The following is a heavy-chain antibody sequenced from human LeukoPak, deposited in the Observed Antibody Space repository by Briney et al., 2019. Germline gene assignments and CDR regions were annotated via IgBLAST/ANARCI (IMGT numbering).Heavy chain of an antibody. J-gene: IGHJ4*02. D-gene: IGHD3-16*01. CDR2: IKEDESEK. CDR3: VRGNPFGEY. CDR1: GFTFSAYW. Sequence: GGSLRLSCTASGFTFSAYWMFWVRQAPGKGLEWVADIKEDESEKYYVDSVKGRFTISRDNAKNSLYLQVNSLRVEDTAVYYCVRGNPFGEYWGQGTLVTVSS. V-gene: IGHV3-7*03.